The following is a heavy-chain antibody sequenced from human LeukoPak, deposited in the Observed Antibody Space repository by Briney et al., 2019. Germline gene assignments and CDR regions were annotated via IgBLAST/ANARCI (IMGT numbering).Heavy chain of an antibody. CDR2: IYYSGST. J-gene: IGHJ4*02. Sequence: SETLSLTCAVYDDSFTDYYWSWIRQSPGKGLEWIGYIYYSGSTNYNPSLKSRVTISVDTSKNQFSLKLSSVTAADTAVYYCARGLYYYDSSAYTIYYFDYWGQGTLVTVSS. V-gene: IGHV4-59*01. CDR1: DDSFTDYY. CDR3: ARGLYYYDSSAYTIYYFDY. D-gene: IGHD3-22*01.